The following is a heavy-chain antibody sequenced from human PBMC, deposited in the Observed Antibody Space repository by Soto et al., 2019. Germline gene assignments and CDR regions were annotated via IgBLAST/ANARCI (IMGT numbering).Heavy chain of an antibody. D-gene: IGHD5-18*01. J-gene: IGHJ4*02. V-gene: IGHV1-18*01. CDR2: ISGYNGNT. CDR1: GYTFTTYG. Sequence: ASVKVSCKTSGYTFTTYGISWVRQAPGQGLEWMGWISGYNGNTNYAQKFQGRVTMTTDTSTSTAYMELRSLRSADTAVYYCAKEYTYGDGDYGGRGTLFTVSS. CDR3: AKEYTYGDGDY.